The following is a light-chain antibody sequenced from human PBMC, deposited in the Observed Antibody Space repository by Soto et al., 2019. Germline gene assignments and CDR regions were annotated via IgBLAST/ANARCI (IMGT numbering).Light chain of an antibody. CDR3: QQYSEWPWT. V-gene: IGKV3-15*01. J-gene: IGKJ1*01. Sequence: EIVMTQSPATLSVSPGERVTLSCRASQSVSSSVAWYQHKAGQTPRPLMHGASTRAIGITARFSGSGSGTEFTLTISSPPSEDFAVYYCQQYSEWPWTFDRGTKVEIK. CDR2: GAS. CDR1: QSVSSS.